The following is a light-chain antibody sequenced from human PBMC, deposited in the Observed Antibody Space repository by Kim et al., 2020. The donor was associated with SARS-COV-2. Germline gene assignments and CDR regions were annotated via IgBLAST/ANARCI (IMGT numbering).Light chain of an antibody. CDR2: DAS. CDR1: QSVSGSH. J-gene: IGKJ4*01. V-gene: IGKV3-20*01. Sequence: SPGERATLSFRASQSVSGSHLAWYQQKPGQTPRILIYDASSRVTGISDRFSGSGSGTDFTLTISRLQPEDFAVYYRQQYAASPFTFGGGTKVDIK. CDR3: QQYAASPFT.